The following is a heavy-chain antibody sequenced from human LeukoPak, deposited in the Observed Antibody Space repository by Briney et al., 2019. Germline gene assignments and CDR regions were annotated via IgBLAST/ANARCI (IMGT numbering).Heavy chain of an antibody. CDR3: ARDRRRVAEGSLD. CDR1: GFTFSSYS. Sequence: NAGGSLRLSCAASGFTFSSYSMNWVRQAPGKGLEWVSSISSSSSYIYYADSVKGRFTISRDNAKNSLYLQMNSLRAEDTAVYYCARDRRRVAEGSLDWGQGTLVTVSS. V-gene: IGHV3-21*01. CDR2: ISSSSSYI. D-gene: IGHD1-26*01. J-gene: IGHJ4*02.